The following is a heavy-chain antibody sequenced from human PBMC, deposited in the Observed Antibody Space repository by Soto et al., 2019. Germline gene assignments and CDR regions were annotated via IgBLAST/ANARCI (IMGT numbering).Heavy chain of an antibody. D-gene: IGHD1-1*01. J-gene: IGHJ5*02. V-gene: IGHV1-2*02. CDR3: ARLETTTEA. Sequence: QVQLVQSATEVKKPGASVKVSCKASGNTFTWHYMHWVRQAPGQGLEYMGWINPNSSDTKYAQQFRGRLSMTRDTSLSTAYMELSSLVSDDTAVYYCARLETTTEAWGQGTLVTVSS. CDR2: INPNSSDT. CDR1: GNTFTWHY.